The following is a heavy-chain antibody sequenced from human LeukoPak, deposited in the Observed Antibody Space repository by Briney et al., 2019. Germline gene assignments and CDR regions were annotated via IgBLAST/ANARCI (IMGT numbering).Heavy chain of an antibody. Sequence: SENLSLTCTVSGGSISSSSYYWGWIRQPPGKGLEWIGYIYYSGSTNYNPSLKSRVTISVDTSKNQFSLKLSSVTAADTAVYYCARGHNWFDPWGQGTLVTVSS. CDR2: IYYSGST. J-gene: IGHJ5*02. CDR3: ARGHNWFDP. V-gene: IGHV4-61*05. CDR1: GGSISSSSYY.